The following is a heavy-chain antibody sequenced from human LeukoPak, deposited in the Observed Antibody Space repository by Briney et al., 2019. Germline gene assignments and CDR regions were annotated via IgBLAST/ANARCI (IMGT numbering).Heavy chain of an antibody. CDR2: IKQDGSEK. D-gene: IGHD2-21*01. Sequence: PGGSLRLSCAASEFAFGTYAMSWVRQAPGKGLEWVANIKQDGSEKYYVDSVKGRFTISRDNAKNSLYLQMNSLRAEDTAVYYCAYSRLWGQGTMVTVSS. CDR3: AYSRL. V-gene: IGHV3-7*01. CDR1: EFAFGTYA. J-gene: IGHJ3*01.